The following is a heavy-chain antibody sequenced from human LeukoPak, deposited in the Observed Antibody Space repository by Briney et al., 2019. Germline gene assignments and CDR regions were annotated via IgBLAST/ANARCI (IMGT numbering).Heavy chain of an antibody. CDR2: IIPIFGTA. V-gene: IGHV1-69*13. J-gene: IGHJ4*02. CDR1: GGTFSSYA. CDR3: ARNYGGTRDFDY. D-gene: IGHD4-23*01. Sequence: ASVKASCKASGGTFSSYAISWVRQAPGQGLEWMGGIIPIFGTANYAQKFQGRVTITADESTSTAYMELSSLRSEDTAVYYCARNYGGTRDFDYWGQGTLVTVSS.